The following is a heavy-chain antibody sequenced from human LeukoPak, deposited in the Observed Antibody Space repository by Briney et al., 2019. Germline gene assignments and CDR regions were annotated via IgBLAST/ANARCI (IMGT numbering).Heavy chain of an antibody. CDR1: GFTLTSDA. D-gene: IGHD3-22*01. CDR2: MSYDGSNE. J-gene: IGHJ5*02. V-gene: IGHV3-30*04. Sequence: PGGSVTLSCPASGFTLTSDAMHWARHAPGKGLESLAVMSYDGSNERYADSVKGRSTISRDNSKTTVYLKMTSLRDNDTAVYYCARDSHSSGYSVKWYDPWGQGTLVSVSS. CDR3: ARDSHSSGYSVKWYDP.